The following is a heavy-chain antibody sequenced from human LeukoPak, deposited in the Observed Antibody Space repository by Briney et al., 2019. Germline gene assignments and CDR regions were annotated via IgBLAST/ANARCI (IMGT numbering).Heavy chain of an antibody. J-gene: IGHJ4*02. V-gene: IGHV3-7*03. CDR1: GFTFSSYW. CDR2: IKQDGSEK. Sequence: PGGSLRLSCVASGFTFSSYWMSWVRQAPGKGLEWVANIKQDGSEKYYVDSVKGRFTISRDNAKNPLYLQMNSLRAEDTAVYYCARRYFDYWGQGTLVTVSS. CDR3: ARRYFDY.